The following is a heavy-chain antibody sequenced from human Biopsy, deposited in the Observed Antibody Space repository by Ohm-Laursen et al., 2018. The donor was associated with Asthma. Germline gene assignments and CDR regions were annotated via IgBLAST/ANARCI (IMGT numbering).Heavy chain of an antibody. D-gene: IGHD2-2*01. CDR2: INSVFGTT. V-gene: IGHV1-69*13. CDR1: GGTFNTYV. Sequence: SVKVSCKSLGGTFNTYVIGWVRQAPGQGLEWMGGINSVFGTTTYPQKFQDGVTITADDSTCTVYMELSSLRSEDTAVYYCARKAGSCISRTCYSLDFWGQGTLVTVSS. J-gene: IGHJ4*02. CDR3: ARKAGSCISRTCYSLDF.